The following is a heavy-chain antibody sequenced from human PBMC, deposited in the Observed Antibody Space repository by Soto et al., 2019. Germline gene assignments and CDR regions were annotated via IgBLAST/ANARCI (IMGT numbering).Heavy chain of an antibody. D-gene: IGHD3-22*01. V-gene: IGHV3-23*01. CDR2: ISGSGGST. Sequence: GGSLRLSCAASGFTFSSYAMSWVRQAPGKGLEWVSAISGSGGSTYYADSVKGRFTISRDNSKNTLYLQMNSLRAEDTAVYYCAKFPGQYYYDSSGYLDFDDWGHGTLGTVSS. CDR3: AKFPGQYYYDSSGYLDFDD. J-gene: IGHJ4*01. CDR1: GFTFSSYA.